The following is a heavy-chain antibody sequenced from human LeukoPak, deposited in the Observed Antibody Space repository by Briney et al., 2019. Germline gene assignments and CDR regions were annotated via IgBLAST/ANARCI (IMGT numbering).Heavy chain of an antibody. D-gene: IGHD2-2*01. Sequence: GGSLRLSCAASGFTFSSYSMNWVRQAPGKGLEWVSYISSSSSTIYYADSVKGRFTISRDNAKNSLYLQMNSLRAEDTAVYYCAKDRCSSTSCYHDYWGQGTLVTVSS. CDR3: AKDRCSSTSCYHDY. CDR2: ISSSSSTI. J-gene: IGHJ4*02. CDR1: GFTFSSYS. V-gene: IGHV3-48*01.